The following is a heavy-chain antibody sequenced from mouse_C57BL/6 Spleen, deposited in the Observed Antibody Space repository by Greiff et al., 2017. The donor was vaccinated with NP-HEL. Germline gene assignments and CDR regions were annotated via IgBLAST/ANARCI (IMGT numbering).Heavy chain of an antibody. J-gene: IGHJ2*01. Sequence: QVQLQQPGTELVKPGASVKLSCKASGYTFTRYWMHWVKQRPGHGLEWIGNINPSNGGTNYNEKFKSKATLTVDKSSSTAYMQLSSLTSEDSAVYYCARGFITTVVAKMDFDYWGQGTTLTVSS. D-gene: IGHD1-1*01. CDR1: GYTFTRYW. CDR2: INPSNGGT. V-gene: IGHV1-53*01. CDR3: ARGFITTVVAKMDFDY.